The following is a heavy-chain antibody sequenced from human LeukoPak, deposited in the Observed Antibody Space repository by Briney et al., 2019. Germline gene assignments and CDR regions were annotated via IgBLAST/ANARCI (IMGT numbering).Heavy chain of an antibody. CDR1: GFTFSNYE. CDR3: ARPYCSSTSCYGFLEY. Sequence: PGGSLRLSCAASGFTFSNYEMNWVRQAPGKGLEWVSYISNSGSPIYYADSVKGRFTISRDNAKNSLYLQMNSLRAEDTAVYYCARPYCSSTSCYGFLEYWGQGTLVTVSS. J-gene: IGHJ4*02. D-gene: IGHD2-2*01. V-gene: IGHV3-48*03. CDR2: ISNSGSPI.